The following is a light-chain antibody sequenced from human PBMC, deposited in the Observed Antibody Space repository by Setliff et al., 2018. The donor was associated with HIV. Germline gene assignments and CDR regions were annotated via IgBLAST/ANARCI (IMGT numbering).Light chain of an antibody. Sequence: QSALTQPASVSGSPGQSITISCTGTSSDVGGYDSVSWYQQHPGKAPKLLIYDVNNRPSGVSYRFSGSKSGNTAPLTISALQADDDADYYCCSYASNRARVFGTGTKGTVL. CDR3: CSYASNRARV. J-gene: IGLJ1*01. CDR1: SSDVGGYDS. V-gene: IGLV2-14*03. CDR2: DVN.